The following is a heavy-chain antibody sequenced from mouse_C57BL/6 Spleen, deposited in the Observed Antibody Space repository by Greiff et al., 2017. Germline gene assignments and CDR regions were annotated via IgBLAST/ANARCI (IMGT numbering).Heavy chain of an antibody. CDR3: ARGGDYDSAWFAY. CDR1: GYTFTSYW. D-gene: IGHD2-4*01. V-gene: IGHV1-55*01. J-gene: IGHJ3*01. CDR2: IYPGSGST. Sequence: QVQLQQPGAELVKPGASVKMSCKASGYTFTSYWITWVKQRPGQGLEWIGDIYPGSGSTNYNEKFKSKATLTVDTSSSTAYMQLSSLTSEDSAVYYGARGGDYDSAWFAYWGQGTLVTVSA.